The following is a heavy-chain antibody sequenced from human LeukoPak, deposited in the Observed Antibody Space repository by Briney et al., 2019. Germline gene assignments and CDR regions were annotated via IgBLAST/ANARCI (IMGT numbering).Heavy chain of an antibody. Sequence: ASAKVSCKASGYTFTGYYMHWVRQAPGQGLEWMGWINPNSGGTNYAQKLQGRVTMTRDTSISTAYMELSRLRSDDTAVYYCARSPTVRGVHFDYWGQGTLVTVSS. CDR3: ARSPTVRGVHFDY. J-gene: IGHJ4*02. D-gene: IGHD3-10*01. CDR2: INPNSGGT. CDR1: GYTFTGYY. V-gene: IGHV1-2*02.